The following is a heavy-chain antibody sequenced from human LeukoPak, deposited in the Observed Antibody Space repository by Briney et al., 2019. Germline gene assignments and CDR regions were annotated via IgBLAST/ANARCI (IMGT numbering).Heavy chain of an antibody. J-gene: IGHJ4*02. CDR2: VSGSGNTT. CDR3: AKGEGDY. V-gene: IGHV3-23*01. D-gene: IGHD2-21*01. Sequence: GGSLRLSCAASKFTFSTYAMTWVRQAPGKGLEWVSAVSGSGNTTYYADSVKGRFTISRDNSKNTLYLQMISLRAEDTAVYYCAKGEGDYWGQGTLVTVSS. CDR1: KFTFSTYA.